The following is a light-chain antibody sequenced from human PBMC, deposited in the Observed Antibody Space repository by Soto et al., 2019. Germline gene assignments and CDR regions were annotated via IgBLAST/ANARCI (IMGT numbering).Light chain of an antibody. V-gene: IGLV2-14*01. CDR1: IADIGAYIY. J-gene: IGLJ1*01. Sequence: QSALTQPASVSGSPGQSITSSCTGTIADIGAYIYVCWYQQHPGKAPKLMMYDVSNRPSGVSNRFSGSKSGNTASLTISGLQAEDEADYYCSSYTSSSTRVFGTGTTLTVL. CDR3: SSYTSSSTRV. CDR2: DVS.